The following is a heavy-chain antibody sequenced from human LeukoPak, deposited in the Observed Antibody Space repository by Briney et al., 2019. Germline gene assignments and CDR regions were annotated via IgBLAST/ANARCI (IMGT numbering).Heavy chain of an antibody. J-gene: IGHJ4*02. CDR2: FYYSRNT. D-gene: IGHD3-22*01. V-gene: IGHV4-39*01. CDR1: GDSISSSDNY. Sequence: KTSETLSLTCTVSGDSISSSDNYWGWIRQPPGKGLEWIGSFYYSRNTYYNPSLKSRVTISVDTSKNQLSLTLTSVSAADTAVYYCARRPHYYYDNSARWGQGTLVTVSS. CDR3: ARRPHYYYDNSAR.